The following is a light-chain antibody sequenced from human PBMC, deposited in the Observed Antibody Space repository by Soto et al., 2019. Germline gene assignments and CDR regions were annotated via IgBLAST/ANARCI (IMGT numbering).Light chain of an antibody. CDR1: QSFNSIY. CDR3: QQYNNRPEYT. J-gene: IGKJ2*01. Sequence: EIVFTQSPCTLSLSPGERATLSCRASQSFNSIYLAWYQQKPGQAPRLLIYGASSRATGIPDRFSGSGSGTEFTLTITSLQSEDFAVYYCQQYNNRPEYTFGQGTKVDIK. V-gene: IGKV3-20*01. CDR2: GAS.